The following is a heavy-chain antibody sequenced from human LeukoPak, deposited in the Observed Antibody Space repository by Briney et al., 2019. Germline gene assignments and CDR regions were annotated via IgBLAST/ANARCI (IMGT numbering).Heavy chain of an antibody. V-gene: IGHV3-23*01. Sequence: PGGSLRLSCAASGFTSSSYAMSWVRQAPGKGLEWVSAISGSGGSTYYADSVKGRSTISRDNSKNTLYLQKNSLRAEDTAVYYCAKDSGYCSSTSCPAYYYYYGMDVWGQGTTVTVSS. J-gene: IGHJ6*02. D-gene: IGHD2-2*01. CDR1: GFTSSSYA. CDR2: ISGSGGST. CDR3: AKDSGYCSSTSCPAYYYYYGMDV.